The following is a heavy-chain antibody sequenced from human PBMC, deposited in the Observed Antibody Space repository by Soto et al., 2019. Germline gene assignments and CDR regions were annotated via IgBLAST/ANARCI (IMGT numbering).Heavy chain of an antibody. V-gene: IGHV4-59*01. Sequence: QVQLQESGPGLVKPSETLSLTYTVSGGSISSYYWSWIRQPPGKGLEWIGYIYYSGSTNYNPSLKSRVTISVDTSKNQFSLKLSSVTAADTAVYYCARGPYKFDPWGQGTLVTVSS. CDR2: IYYSGST. J-gene: IGHJ5*02. CDR3: ARGPYKFDP. D-gene: IGHD1-1*01. CDR1: GGSISSYY.